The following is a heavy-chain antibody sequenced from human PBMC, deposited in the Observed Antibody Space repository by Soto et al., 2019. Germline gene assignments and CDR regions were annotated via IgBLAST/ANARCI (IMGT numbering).Heavy chain of an antibody. V-gene: IGHV3-49*03. J-gene: IGHJ4*02. CDR2: FRSKTYGGTT. D-gene: IGHD2-15*01. CDR3: TTERSPIVVVVAATLVRWN. CDR1: GFTFGDFA. Sequence: GGSLRLSCITSGFTFGDFAMSWFRQAPGKGPEWVGFFRSKTYGGTTEYAASVKGRFTISRDDSKSIAYLQMNSLQTEDTGVYYCTTERSPIVVVVAATLVRWNWGQGTLVTVSS.